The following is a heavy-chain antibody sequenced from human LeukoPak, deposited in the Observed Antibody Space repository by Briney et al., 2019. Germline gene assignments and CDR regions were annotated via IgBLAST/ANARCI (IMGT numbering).Heavy chain of an antibody. V-gene: IGHV3-21*01. Sequence: PGGSLRLSCAASGFTFSSYSMNWVRQAPGKGLEWVSSISSSSSYIYYADSVKGRFTISRDNAKNSLYLQMNSLRAEDTAVYYCARVRDGYNYYSFDYWGQGTLVTVSS. CDR1: GFTFSSYS. D-gene: IGHD5-24*01. J-gene: IGHJ4*02. CDR3: ARVRDGYNYYSFDY. CDR2: ISSSSSYI.